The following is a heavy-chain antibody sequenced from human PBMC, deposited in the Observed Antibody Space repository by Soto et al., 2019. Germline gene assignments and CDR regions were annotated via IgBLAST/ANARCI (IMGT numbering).Heavy chain of an antibody. CDR1: GYTFTSYG. CDR2: ISAYNGNT. Sequence: ASVKVSCKASGYTFTSYGISWVRQAPGQGLEWMGWISAYNGNTNYAQRLQGRVTMTTDTSTSTAYMELRSLRSDDTAVYYCARDLFSGWYNWFDPWGQGTLVTVSS. CDR3: ARDLFSGWYNWFDP. D-gene: IGHD6-19*01. V-gene: IGHV1-18*04. J-gene: IGHJ5*02.